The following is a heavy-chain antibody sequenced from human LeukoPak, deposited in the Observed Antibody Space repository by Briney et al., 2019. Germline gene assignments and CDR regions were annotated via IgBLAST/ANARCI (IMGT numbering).Heavy chain of an antibody. CDR3: ARVGAVAGTGYFQH. V-gene: IGHV3-21*01. CDR2: ISSSSSYI. J-gene: IGHJ1*01. Sequence: GGSLRLSCAASGFTFSSYSMNWVRQAPGKGLGWVSCISSSSSYIYYADSVKGRFTIHRDNAKNSLYLQMNSLRAEDTAVYYCARVGAVAGTGYFQHWGQGTLVTVSS. CDR1: GFTFSSYS. D-gene: IGHD6-19*01.